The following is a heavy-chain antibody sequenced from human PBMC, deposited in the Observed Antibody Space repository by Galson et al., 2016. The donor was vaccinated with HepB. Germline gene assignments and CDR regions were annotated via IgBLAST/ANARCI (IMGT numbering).Heavy chain of an antibody. CDR3: ARVRGVVTAKTADAFDI. CDR1: GYTFTNYA. Sequence: SVKVSCKASGYTFTNYAMHWVRQAPGQRLEWMGWINAGNGNTKYSQKFQGRVTITRDTSASTAYMELSSLRAEDTAVYYCARVRGVVTAKTADAFDIWGQGTMVTVSS. D-gene: IGHD2-21*02. CDR2: INAGNGNT. V-gene: IGHV1-3*01. J-gene: IGHJ3*02.